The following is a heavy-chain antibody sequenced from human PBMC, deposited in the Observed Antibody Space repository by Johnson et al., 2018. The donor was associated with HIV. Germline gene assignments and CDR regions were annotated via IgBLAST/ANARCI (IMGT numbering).Heavy chain of an antibody. CDR1: GFTFSSYW. V-gene: IGHV3-7*05. CDR2: IKQEGSEK. D-gene: IGHD3-10*01. CDR3: AREKPRLVQGVLDAFDI. Sequence: VQLVESGGGVVQPGRSLRLSCAASGFTFSSYWMSWVRQAPGKGLEWVANIKQEGSEKYYVDSVKGRFTISRDNAKKSLFLLMNSLRAEDTAVYYCAREKPRLVQGVLDAFDIWGQGTMVTVSS. J-gene: IGHJ3*02.